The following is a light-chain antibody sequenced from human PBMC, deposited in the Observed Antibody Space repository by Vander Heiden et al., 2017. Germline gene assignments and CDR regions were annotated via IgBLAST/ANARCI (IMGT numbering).Light chain of an antibody. Sequence: IVLTRPPATMSVSPGESATLSCRASQSVSSNLAWYQQKPGQAPRLLIYGASTRATGIPARFSGSGSGTEFTLTISSLQSEDFAVYYCQQYNNWPPWTFGQGTKVEIK. V-gene: IGKV3-15*01. J-gene: IGKJ1*01. CDR1: QSVSSN. CDR3: QQYNNWPPWT. CDR2: GAS.